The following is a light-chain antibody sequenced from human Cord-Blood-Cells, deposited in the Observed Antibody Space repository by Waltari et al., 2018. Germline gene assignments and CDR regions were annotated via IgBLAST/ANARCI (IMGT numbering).Light chain of an antibody. V-gene: IGLV2-23*01. Sequence: QSALTQPASVSGSPGQSITIPRTGTRSAVGSYNLFSWYHQHPGKAPNLMIYEGSKRPSVVSNRFSGSKSGNTASLTISGLQAEDEADYYCCSYAGSSTYVVFGGGTKLTVL. J-gene: IGLJ2*01. CDR1: RSAVGSYNL. CDR2: EGS. CDR3: CSYAGSSTYVV.